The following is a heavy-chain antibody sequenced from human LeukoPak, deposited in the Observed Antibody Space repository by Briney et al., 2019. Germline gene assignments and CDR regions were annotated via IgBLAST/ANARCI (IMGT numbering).Heavy chain of an antibody. CDR1: GYTFTGYY. V-gene: IGHV1-2*02. J-gene: IGHJ5*02. CDR3: ARGPAARRGWFDP. CDR2: INPNSGGT. Sequence: ASVKVSCKASGYTFTGYYMHWVRQAPGQGLEWMGWINPNSGGTNYAQKFQGRVTMTRDTSTSTAYMELSRLRSDDTAVYYCARGPAARRGWFDPWGQGTLVTVSS. D-gene: IGHD2-2*01.